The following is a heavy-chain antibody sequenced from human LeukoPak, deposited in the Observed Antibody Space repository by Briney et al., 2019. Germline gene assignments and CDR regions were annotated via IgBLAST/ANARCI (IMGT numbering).Heavy chain of an antibody. D-gene: IGHD5-18*01. CDR2: INPSGGSA. CDR3: ARTGYSYDYYY. Sequence: ASVKVSCKASVYTFTSYNMHWVRQAPGQGLEWMGTINPSGGSASYAQKFQGRVTMTRDTSTSTVYMELSSLRFEDTAVYYCARTGYSYDYYYWGQGTLVTVSS. J-gene: IGHJ4*02. CDR1: VYTFTSYN. V-gene: IGHV1-46*01.